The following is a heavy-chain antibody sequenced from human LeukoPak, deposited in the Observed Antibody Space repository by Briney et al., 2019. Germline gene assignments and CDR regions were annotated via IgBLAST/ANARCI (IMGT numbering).Heavy chain of an antibody. Sequence: ASVKVSCKASGYTFTGFYMHWVRQAPGQGLEWMGWINPHSADTGYAQKFLGRVTMTRDMSISTIYLELTRLTSDDTALHYCARWDGYSSSPDYWGQGTLVTVSS. CDR2: INPHSADT. CDR1: GYTFTGFY. CDR3: ARWDGYSSSPDY. D-gene: IGHD6-13*01. J-gene: IGHJ4*02. V-gene: IGHV1-2*02.